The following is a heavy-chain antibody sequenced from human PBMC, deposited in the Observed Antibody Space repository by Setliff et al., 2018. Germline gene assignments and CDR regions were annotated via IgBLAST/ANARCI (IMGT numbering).Heavy chain of an antibody. J-gene: IGHJ4*02. D-gene: IGHD3-10*01. CDR1: GYNFNAHW. CDR2: IYPGDSET. V-gene: IGHV5-51*01. CDR3: ARLVGINSGSPDY. Sequence: GESLKISCESSGYNFNAHWVGWVRQIPGKGLEWMGIIYPGDSETRYGPSFQGQVTISADRSISTAYLQWSSLKVSDTAIYYCARLVGINSGSPDYWGQGTLVTVSS.